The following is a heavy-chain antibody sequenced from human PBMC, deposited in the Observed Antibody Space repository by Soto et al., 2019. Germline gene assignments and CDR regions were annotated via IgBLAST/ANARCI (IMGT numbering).Heavy chain of an antibody. J-gene: IGHJ4*02. CDR3: ARDSHEGKPFDY. Sequence: GGSLKLSCAASGFTFSSYGMHWVRQAPGKGLEWVAVIWYDGSNKYYADSVKGRFTISRDNSKNTLYLQMNSLRAEDTAVYYCARDSHEGKPFDYWGQGTLVTVSS. CDR2: IWYDGSNK. V-gene: IGHV3-33*01. CDR1: GFTFSSYG.